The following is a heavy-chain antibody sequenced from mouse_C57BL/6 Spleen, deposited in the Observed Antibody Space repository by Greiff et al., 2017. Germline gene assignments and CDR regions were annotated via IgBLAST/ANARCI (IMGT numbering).Heavy chain of an antibody. CDR2: IRSKSSNYAT. V-gene: IGHV10-3*01. CDR3: VREGEGLRRGYAMDY. CDR1: GFTFNTYA. Sequence: EVQGVESGGGLVQPKGSLKLSCAASGFTFNTYAMHWVRQAPGKGLEWVARIRSKSSNYATYYADSVKDRFTISRDDSQSMLYLQMNNLKTEDTAMYYCVREGEGLRRGYAMDYWGQGTSVTVSS. D-gene: IGHD2-4*01. J-gene: IGHJ4*01.